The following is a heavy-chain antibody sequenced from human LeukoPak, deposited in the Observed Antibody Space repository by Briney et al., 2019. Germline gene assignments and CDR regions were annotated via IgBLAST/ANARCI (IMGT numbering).Heavy chain of an antibody. CDR3: ARDRSFYCSGGSCYHSEDY. CDR1: GGSISSYY. Sequence: TPSETLSLTCTVSGGSISSYYWSWIRQPPGKGLEWIGRIYTSGSTNYNPSLKSRVTMSVDTSKNQFSLKLSSVTAADTAVYYCARDRSFYCSGGSCYHSEDYWGQGTLVTVSS. J-gene: IGHJ4*02. V-gene: IGHV4-4*07. D-gene: IGHD2-15*01. CDR2: IYTSGST.